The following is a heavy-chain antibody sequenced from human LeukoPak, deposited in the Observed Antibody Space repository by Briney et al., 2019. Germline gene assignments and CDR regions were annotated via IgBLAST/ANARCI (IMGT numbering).Heavy chain of an antibody. CDR1: GFTFSSYG. CDR3: ARLRERVGSGSYYRPNFDY. Sequence: GGSLRLSCAASGFTFSSYGMHWVRQAPGKGLEWVSSISGSGGSTYYADSVKGRFTISRDNAKNSLYLQMNSLRAEDTAVYYCARLRERVGSGSYYRPNFDYWGQGTLVTVSS. V-gene: IGHV3-21*01. J-gene: IGHJ4*02. D-gene: IGHD3-10*01. CDR2: ISGSGGST.